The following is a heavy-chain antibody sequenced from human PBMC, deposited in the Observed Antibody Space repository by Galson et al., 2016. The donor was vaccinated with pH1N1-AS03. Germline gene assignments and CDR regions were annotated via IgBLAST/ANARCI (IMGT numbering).Heavy chain of an antibody. D-gene: IGHD4-17*01. V-gene: IGHV3-30*02. CDR3: AKDGDRPTVTRVGFDY. CDR1: GFTFSHYG. J-gene: IGHJ4*02. CDR2: IRYDGINK. Sequence: SLRLSCAASGFTFSHYGMHWVRQAPGKGLEWGAFIRYDGINKNYADSVKGRFTISSDNSKNTLYLQMSSLRSEDTAVYYCAKDGDRPTVTRVGFDYWGPGTLVTVSS.